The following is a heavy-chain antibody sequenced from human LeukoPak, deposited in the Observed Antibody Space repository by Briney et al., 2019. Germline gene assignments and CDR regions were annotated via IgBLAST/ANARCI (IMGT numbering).Heavy chain of an antibody. Sequence: SETLSLTCAVHGGSFNVYYWTCLRQPPGKGLEWIGEINRGGSTDYNPSLKSRVTISVDTSKNQFSLRLSSVTAADTAVYYCARGRGSGSYYHYWGQGTLVTVSS. J-gene: IGHJ4*02. D-gene: IGHD3-10*01. V-gene: IGHV4-34*01. CDR2: INRGGST. CDR1: GGSFNVYY. CDR3: ARGRGSGSYYHY.